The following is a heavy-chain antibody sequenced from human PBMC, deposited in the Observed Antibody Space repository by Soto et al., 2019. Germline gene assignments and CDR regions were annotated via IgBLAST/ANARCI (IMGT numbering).Heavy chain of an antibody. CDR1: GGSISSSSFF. Sequence: ETLSLTCTGSGGSISSSSFFWGWVRQPPGKGLEWIGYIYYRGSNFYNTSLESRVTISVDTSKNQFSLNLSSVTAADTAVYYCARISSIAARPDYWGQGTLVTVSS. J-gene: IGHJ4*02. CDR3: ARISSIAARPDY. D-gene: IGHD6-6*01. CDR2: IYYRGSN. V-gene: IGHV4-39*01.